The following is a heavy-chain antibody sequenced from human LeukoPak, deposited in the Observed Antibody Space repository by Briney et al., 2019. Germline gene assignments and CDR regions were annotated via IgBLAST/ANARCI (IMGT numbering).Heavy chain of an antibody. D-gene: IGHD3-3*01. CDR2: IRYDGSIK. J-gene: IGHJ3*02. CDR1: GFTFSSYG. V-gene: IGHV3-30*02. CDR3: ARTYYDYWSGPFAFDI. Sequence: GGSLRLSCVASGFTFSSYGMHWVRRAPGKGLEWVAFIRYDGSIKYYADSVEGRFTFSRDNSENILYLQMNNLREEDTAVYYCARTYYDYWSGPFAFDIWGQGTMVTVSS.